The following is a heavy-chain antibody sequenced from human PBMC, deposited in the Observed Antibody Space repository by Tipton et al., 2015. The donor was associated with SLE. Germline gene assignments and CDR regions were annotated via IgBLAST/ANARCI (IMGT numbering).Heavy chain of an antibody. J-gene: IGHJ6*02. CDR1: GGSFSGYY. CDR2: INHSGST. CDR3: ARWMPLTGINV. Sequence: TLSLTCAVYGGSFSGYYWSWIRQPPGKGLEWIGEINHSGSTNYNPSLKSRVTISVDTSKNQFSLKLSSVTAADTAVYYCARWMPLTGINVWGQGATVTVSS. V-gene: IGHV4-34*01. D-gene: IGHD3-10*01.